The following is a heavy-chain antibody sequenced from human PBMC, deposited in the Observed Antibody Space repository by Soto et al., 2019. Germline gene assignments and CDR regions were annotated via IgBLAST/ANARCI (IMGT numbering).Heavy chain of an antibody. CDR2: FYPGDTDT. CDR3: ARLSVPEHGPNY. Sequence: VQLVQSGAEVKKPGESLKISYKGSGYSFTTYWIGWVRQMPRKGLEWMGIFYPGDTDTRYSPSFQGQVHFSADKSIPTAYLQWSSLKASDTAMYYCARLSVPEHGPNYWGQGTLVIVSS. CDR1: GYSFTTYW. J-gene: IGHJ4*02. V-gene: IGHV5-51*01.